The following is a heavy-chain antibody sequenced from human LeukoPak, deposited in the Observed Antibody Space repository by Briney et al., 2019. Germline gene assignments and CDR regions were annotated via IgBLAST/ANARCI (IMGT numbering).Heavy chain of an antibody. CDR3: ARGGPAAGRFDY. J-gene: IGHJ4*02. V-gene: IGHV3-74*01. D-gene: IGHD6-13*01. Sequence: GGSLRLSCAASGFTFYSYWMHWVRQAPGKGLVWVSRINSDGSSTSYADSVKGRFTISRDNAKNTLYLQMNSLRAEDTAVYYCARGGPAAGRFDYWGQGTLVTVSS. CDR1: GFTFYSYW. CDR2: INSDGSST.